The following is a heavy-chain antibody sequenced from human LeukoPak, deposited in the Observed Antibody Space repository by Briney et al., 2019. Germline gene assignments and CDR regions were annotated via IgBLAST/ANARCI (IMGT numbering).Heavy chain of an antibody. D-gene: IGHD3-9*01. Sequence: GGSLRLSCAASGFTFSTYCMHWVRQAPGKGLVWVARVSPEGSRTTYADSVKGRFTITRDNDRNTLYLQMNSLRVEDRAVYYCARDLDWLLFDYWGQGTLATVSS. CDR1: GFTFSTYC. CDR3: ARDLDWLLFDY. V-gene: IGHV3-74*03. CDR2: VSPEGSRT. J-gene: IGHJ4*02.